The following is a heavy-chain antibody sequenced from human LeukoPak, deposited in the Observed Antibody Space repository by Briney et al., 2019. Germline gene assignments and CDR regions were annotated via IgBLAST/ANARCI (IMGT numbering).Heavy chain of an antibody. Sequence: PSETLSLTCTVSGGSISSYYWSWIRQPAGKGLEWIGRIYTSGSTNYNPSLKSRVTMSVDTSKNQFSLKLSSVTAADTAVYYCARGTVYSGYDSLDYWGQGTLVTVSS. V-gene: IGHV4-4*07. J-gene: IGHJ4*02. CDR3: ARGTVYSGYDSLDY. D-gene: IGHD5-12*01. CDR1: GGSISSYY. CDR2: IYTSGST.